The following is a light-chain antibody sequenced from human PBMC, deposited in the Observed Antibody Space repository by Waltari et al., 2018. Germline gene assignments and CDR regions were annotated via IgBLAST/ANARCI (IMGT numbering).Light chain of an antibody. CDR2: DAS. Sequence: EIVLTQSPGTLYLSPGERATLSCRASQSVGRSLAWYKQQHGQALRLLIYDASTRATGIPDRFSGCGSGTDFSLTISRLEPEDFAVYYCQMYVRLPVTFGQGTKVEI. J-gene: IGKJ1*01. CDR1: QSVGRS. CDR3: QMYVRLPVT. V-gene: IGKV3-20*01.